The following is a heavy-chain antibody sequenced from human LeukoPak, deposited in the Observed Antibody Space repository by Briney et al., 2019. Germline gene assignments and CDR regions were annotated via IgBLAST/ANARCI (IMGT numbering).Heavy chain of an antibody. D-gene: IGHD2-2*01. CDR3: ARVRCSSTSCYVDDYYYMDV. Sequence: GGSLRLSCAASGFTFSSYSMNWVRQAPGKGLEWVSSISSSSSYIYYADSVKGRFTISRDNAKNSLYLQMNSLRAEDTAVYYCARVRCSSTSCYVDDYYYMDVWGKGTTVTVSS. CDR2: ISSSSSYI. CDR1: GFTFSSYS. V-gene: IGHV3-21*01. J-gene: IGHJ6*03.